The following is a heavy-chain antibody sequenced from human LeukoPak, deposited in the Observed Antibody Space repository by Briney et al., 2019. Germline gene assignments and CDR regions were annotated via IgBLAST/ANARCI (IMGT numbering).Heavy chain of an antibody. J-gene: IGHJ4*02. CDR1: GFIFSDYE. V-gene: IGHV3-48*03. CDR2: ISSSGNTI. CDR3: AKDFVVVPGLVNYFDS. Sequence: PGGSLRLSCAASGFIFSDYEMNWVRQAPGKGLEWVSYISSSGNTIYYADSVKGRFTISRDNAKNSLYLQMNSLRAEDTALYYCAKDFVVVPGLVNYFDSWGQGTLVTVSS. D-gene: IGHD2-2*01.